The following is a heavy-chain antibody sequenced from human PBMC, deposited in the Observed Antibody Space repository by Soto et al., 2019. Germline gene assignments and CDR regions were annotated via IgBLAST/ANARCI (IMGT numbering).Heavy chain of an antibody. CDR1: GFTVSSNY. CDR3: ARVDYDYYYGMDV. Sequence: HPGGSLRLSCAASGFTVSSNYMSWFRQAPGKGLEWVSVIYSGGSTYYADSVKGRFTISRDNSKNTLYLQMNSLRAEDTAVYYCARVDYDYYYGMDVWGQGTTVTVSS. V-gene: IGHV3-53*01. J-gene: IGHJ6*02. CDR2: IYSGGST.